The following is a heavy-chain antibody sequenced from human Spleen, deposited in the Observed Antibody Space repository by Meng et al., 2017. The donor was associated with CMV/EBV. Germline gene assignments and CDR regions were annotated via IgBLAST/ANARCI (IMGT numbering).Heavy chain of an antibody. CDR1: GYTFSSYA. CDR2: INPNSGGT. J-gene: IGHJ4*02. Sequence: ASVKVSCKASGYTFSSYAMHWVRQAPGQGLEWMGWINPNSGGTNYAQKFQGRVTMTRDTSISTAYMELSRLRSDDTAVYYCARGPGGGSGSYVWFDYWGQGTLVTVSS. D-gene: IGHD1-26*01. V-gene: IGHV1-2*02. CDR3: ARGPGGGSGSYVWFDY.